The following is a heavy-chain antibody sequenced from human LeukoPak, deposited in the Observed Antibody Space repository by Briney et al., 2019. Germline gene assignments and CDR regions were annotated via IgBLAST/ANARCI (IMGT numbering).Heavy chain of an antibody. CDR3: VKEGREGWNYFDY. CDR2: ISSNGGTT. D-gene: IGHD6-19*01. Sequence: GGSLRLSCSASGFTFSSYALHWVRQAPGKGLEYVSAISSNGGTTYYADSLKGRFTISRDNSKNMLYLQMSGLRAEDTAVYYCVKEGREGWNYFDYWGQGALVTVSS. CDR1: GFTFSSYA. J-gene: IGHJ4*02. V-gene: IGHV3-64D*09.